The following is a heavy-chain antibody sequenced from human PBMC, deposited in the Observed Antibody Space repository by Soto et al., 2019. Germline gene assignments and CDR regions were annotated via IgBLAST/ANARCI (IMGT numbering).Heavy chain of an antibody. CDR2: IYTSGST. J-gene: IGHJ4*02. Sequence: QVQLQESGPGLVKPSETLSLTCTVSGGSISSYYWSWIRQPAGKGLEWIGRIYTSGSTNYNPSLQSRVTMSMDTSKNQFSLKLTSVNAADTAVYYCVRDRSNSPDYFDYWGQGTLVTVSS. V-gene: IGHV4-4*07. CDR3: VRDRSNSPDYFDY. CDR1: GGSISSYY. D-gene: IGHD6-6*01.